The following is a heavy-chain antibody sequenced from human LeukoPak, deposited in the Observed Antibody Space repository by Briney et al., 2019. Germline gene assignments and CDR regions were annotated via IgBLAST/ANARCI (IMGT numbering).Heavy chain of an antibody. CDR2: IYTSGST. V-gene: IGHV4-61*02. CDR1: GGSISSGSCY. CDR3: ARDKSSGWDRPVAFDI. Sequence: SETLSLTCTVSGGSISSGSCYWSWIRQPAGKGLEWIGRIYTSGSTNYNPSLKSRATISVDTSKDQFSLKLSSVTAADTAVYYCARDKSSGWDRPVAFDIWGQGTMVTVSS. J-gene: IGHJ3*02. D-gene: IGHD6-19*01.